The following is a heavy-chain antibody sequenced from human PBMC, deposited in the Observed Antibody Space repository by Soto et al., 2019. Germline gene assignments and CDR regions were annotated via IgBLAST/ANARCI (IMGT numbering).Heavy chain of an antibody. Sequence: ASVKVSCKAPGGNFSSNGIRWVRQAPGQGLELMGGIIPTFGTTNYSHKFRGRVTITADESTGTAYMELSSLRSDDTAVYYCAGASDSTWYNWLDPWGQGTLVTVS. D-gene: IGHD4-4*01. CDR2: IIPTFGTT. V-gene: IGHV1-69*13. CDR1: GGNFSSNG. CDR3: AGASDSTWYNWLDP. J-gene: IGHJ5*02.